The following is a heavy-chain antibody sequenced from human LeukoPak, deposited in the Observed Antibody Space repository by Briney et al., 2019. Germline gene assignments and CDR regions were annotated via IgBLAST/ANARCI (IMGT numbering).Heavy chain of an antibody. Sequence: GGSLRLSCAASGFTFSSYSMNWVRQAPGKRLEWVSSISSSSSYIYYADSVKGRFTISRDNAKNSLYLQMNSLRAEDTAVYYCARAGMITFRGVIVYWFDPWGQGTLVTVSS. CDR3: ARAGMITFRGVIVYWFDP. CDR2: ISSSSSYI. V-gene: IGHV3-21*01. CDR1: GFTFSSYS. J-gene: IGHJ5*02. D-gene: IGHD3-16*02.